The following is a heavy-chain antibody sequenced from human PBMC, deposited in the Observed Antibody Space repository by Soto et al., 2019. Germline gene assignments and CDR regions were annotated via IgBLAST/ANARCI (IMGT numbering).Heavy chain of an antibody. CDR1: GGSISSGGYY. Sequence: QVQLQESGPGLVKPSQTLSLTCTVSGGSISSGGYYWSWIRQHPGKGLEWIGYIYYSGSTYYNPSLKRRVTISVETSKNQFSLKLSSVTAADTAVYYCASGYYDFWSGYPPLDYWGQGTLVTVSS. J-gene: IGHJ4*02. CDR2: IYYSGST. V-gene: IGHV4-31*03. CDR3: ASGYYDFWSGYPPLDY. D-gene: IGHD3-3*01.